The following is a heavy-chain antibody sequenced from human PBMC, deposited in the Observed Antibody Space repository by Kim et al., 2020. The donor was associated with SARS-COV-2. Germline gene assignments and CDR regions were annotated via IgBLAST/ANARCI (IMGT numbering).Heavy chain of an antibody. CDR2: IWYDGSNK. V-gene: IGHV3-33*01. CDR1: GFTFSSYG. D-gene: IGHD3-9*01. J-gene: IGHJ5*02. Sequence: GGSLRLSCAASGFTFSSYGMHWVRQAPGKGLEWVAVIWYDGSNKYYADSVKGRFTISRDNSKNTLYLQMNSLRAEDTAVYYCAREGEPREYFDWLLGGNNWFDPWGQGTLVTVSS. CDR3: AREGEPREYFDWLLGGNNWFDP.